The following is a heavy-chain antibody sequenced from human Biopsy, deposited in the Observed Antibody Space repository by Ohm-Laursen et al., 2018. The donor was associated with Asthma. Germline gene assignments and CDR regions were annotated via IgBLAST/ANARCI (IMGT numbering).Heavy chain of an antibody. CDR3: ARGDSSGWSHYYFDY. J-gene: IGHJ4*02. Sequence: SLRLSCAAFGFSFNSYGMHWVRQAPGKGLEWVSVIYSGGTSHTADSVRGRFTISRDFSKNTLHLQMHSLRVEDTAVYYCARGDSSGWSHYYFDYWGQGTLVTVSS. CDR1: GFSFNSYG. CDR2: IYSGGTS. D-gene: IGHD6-19*01. V-gene: IGHV3-NL1*01.